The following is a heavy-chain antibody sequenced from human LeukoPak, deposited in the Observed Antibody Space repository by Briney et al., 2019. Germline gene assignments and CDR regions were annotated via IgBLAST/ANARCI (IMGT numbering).Heavy chain of an antibody. CDR1: GYTFTSYG. D-gene: IGHD3-22*01. V-gene: IGHV1-18*01. J-gene: IGHJ4*02. Sequence: GASVKVSCKASGYTFTSYGISWVRQAPGQGLEWMGWISAYSGYTHFAQKFQGRVTMTTDTSTSTAYMELGSLRSDDTAVYYCARGFPPRRNYDSSGYYSYYFDHWGQGTLVTVSS. CDR3: ARGFPPRRNYDSSGYYSYYFDH. CDR2: ISAYSGYT.